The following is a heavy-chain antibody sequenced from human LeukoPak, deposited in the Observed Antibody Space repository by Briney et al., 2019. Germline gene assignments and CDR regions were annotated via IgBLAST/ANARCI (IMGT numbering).Heavy chain of an antibody. Sequence: ASVKVSCKASGYTFTGYYMHWVRQARGQGLEWMGRINPNSGGTNYAQKLQGRVAMTRDKSISTAYMELSRLRSDDTAVYYCARAMVRGVITPDYWGQGTLVTVSS. CDR1: GYTFTGYY. CDR3: ARAMVRGVITPDY. J-gene: IGHJ4*02. CDR2: INPNSGGT. V-gene: IGHV1-2*06. D-gene: IGHD3-10*01.